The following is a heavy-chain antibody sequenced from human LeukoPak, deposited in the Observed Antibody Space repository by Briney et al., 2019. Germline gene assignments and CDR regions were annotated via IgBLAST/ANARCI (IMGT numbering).Heavy chain of an antibody. V-gene: IGHV4-59*01. J-gene: IGHJ3*02. Sequence: SETLSLTCTVSGGSIISYYWSWIRQPPGKGLEWIGYFYYSGSTNYNPSLKSRVTISLDTSKNQFSLKLNSVTAADTAVYYCARITPRPWGAFDIWGQGTMVTVSS. D-gene: IGHD1-26*01. CDR3: ARITPRPWGAFDI. CDR2: FYYSGST. CDR1: GGSIISYY.